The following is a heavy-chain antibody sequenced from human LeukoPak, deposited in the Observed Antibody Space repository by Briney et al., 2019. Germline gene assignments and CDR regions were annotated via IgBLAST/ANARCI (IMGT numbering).Heavy chain of an antibody. V-gene: IGHV4-34*01. CDR1: GGSFSGYY. D-gene: IGHD3-22*01. Sequence: SETLSLTCAVYGGSFSGYYWSWIRQPPGKGLEWIGEINHSGSTNYNPSLKSRVTISVDTSKNQFSLRLSSVTAADTAVYYCARASYSYDINGWVPFDYWGQGTLVTVSS. CDR3: ARASYSYDINGWVPFDY. CDR2: INHSGST. J-gene: IGHJ4*02.